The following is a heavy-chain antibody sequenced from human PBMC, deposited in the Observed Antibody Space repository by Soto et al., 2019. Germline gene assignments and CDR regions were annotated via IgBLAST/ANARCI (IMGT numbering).Heavy chain of an antibody. Sequence: GGSLRLSCVASAFSSHHHAIHWVRQGPGKGLEWVSGIHWNNGAAGYADSVKGRFTIFKDNVKNSVYLQMNSLRTDDTAFYYCTEDILPGGADVWGQGTTVTVSS. J-gene: IGHJ6*02. D-gene: IGHD3-16*01. CDR1: AFSSHHHA. V-gene: IGHV3-9*02. CDR3: TEDILPGGADV. CDR2: IHWNNGAA.